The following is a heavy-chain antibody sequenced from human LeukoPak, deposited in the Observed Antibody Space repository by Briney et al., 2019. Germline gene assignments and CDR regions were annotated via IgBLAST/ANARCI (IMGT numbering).Heavy chain of an antibody. V-gene: IGHV1-2*02. CDR2: INPNSGGT. D-gene: IGHD3-22*01. J-gene: IGHJ4*02. CDR1: GYSFNDKY. CDR3: ARGPYLHYYDSSGYYQNTDY. Sequence: ASVKVSCKASGYSFNDKYLHWVRQAPGQGLEWMGSINPNSGGTNYAQKFQGRVTMTTDTSMSTAYMELSRLTSDDTAVYYCARGPYLHYYDSSGYYQNTDYWGQGTLVTVSS.